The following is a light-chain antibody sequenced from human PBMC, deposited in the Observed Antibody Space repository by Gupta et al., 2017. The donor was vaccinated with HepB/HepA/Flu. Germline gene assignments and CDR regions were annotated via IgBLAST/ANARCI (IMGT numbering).Light chain of an antibody. CDR3: SSYTTSSTLV. J-gene: IGLJ2*01. CDR2: DVS. CDR1: SSDVGGYNS. V-gene: IGLV2-14*03. Sequence: QSALTQPASVSGSPGQSITISCTGTSSDVGGYNSVSWYQQHPGKAPKLMIYDVSNRPSGVSNRFSGSKSGNAASLTISGLQAEDEAHYYCSSYTTSSTLVFGGGTKLTVL.